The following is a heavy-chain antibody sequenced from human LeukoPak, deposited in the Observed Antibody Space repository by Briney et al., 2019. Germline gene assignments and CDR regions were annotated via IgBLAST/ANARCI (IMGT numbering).Heavy chain of an antibody. CDR1: GGSISSYY. CDR2: IYTSGST. Sequence: SETLSLTCTVSGGSISSYYWSWIRQPAGKGLEWIGRIYTSGSTNYNPSLKSRVTMSVDTSKNQFSLKLSSVTAADTAVYYCARAPVLSGLQYPFYYFDYWGQGTLVTVSS. J-gene: IGHJ4*02. V-gene: IGHV4-4*07. D-gene: IGHD2-2*02. CDR3: ARAPVLSGLQYPFYYFDY.